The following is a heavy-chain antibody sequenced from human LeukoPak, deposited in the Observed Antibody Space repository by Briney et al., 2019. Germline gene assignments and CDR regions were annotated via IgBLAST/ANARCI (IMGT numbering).Heavy chain of an antibody. V-gene: IGHV3-30-3*01. CDR2: ISYDGSNK. D-gene: IGHD1-14*01. Sequence: GGSLRLSCAASGFTFSSYAMHWVRQAPGKGLEWVAVISYDGSNKYYADSVKGRFTISRDNSKNTLYLQMSSLRAEDTAVYYCARDVYPDAFDIWGQGTMVTVSS. J-gene: IGHJ3*02. CDR3: ARDVYPDAFDI. CDR1: GFTFSSYA.